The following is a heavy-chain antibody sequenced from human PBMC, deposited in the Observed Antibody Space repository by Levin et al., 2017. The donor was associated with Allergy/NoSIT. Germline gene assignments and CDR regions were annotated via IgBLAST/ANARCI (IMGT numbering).Heavy chain of an antibody. Sequence: ASVKVSCKASGYTFTSYYVQWVRQAPGQGLEWMAMIKPASGSTTYAPNFQGRLTVTRDTSTSTVYMELNSLRSEDTAVYYCARDLAWDVVGLRCDYWGQGTLVTVSA. V-gene: IGHV1-46*01. CDR2: IKPASGST. J-gene: IGHJ4*02. CDR1: GYTFTSYY. CDR3: ARDLAWDVVGLRCDY. D-gene: IGHD3/OR15-3a*01.